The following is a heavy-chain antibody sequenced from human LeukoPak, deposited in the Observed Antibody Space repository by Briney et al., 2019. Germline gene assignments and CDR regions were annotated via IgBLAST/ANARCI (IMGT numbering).Heavy chain of an antibody. J-gene: IGHJ4*02. V-gene: IGHV3-23*01. CDR1: GFTFSSYA. Sequence: GGSLRLSCAASGFTFSSYAMSWVRQAPGKGLEWVSVLSGSGGSTDYADSVKGRFTISRDNSKNTLYLQMNSLRAEDTAVYYCAKQDYYDPYYFGYWGQGTLVTVSS. CDR2: LSGSGGST. D-gene: IGHD3-22*01. CDR3: AKQDYYDPYYFGY.